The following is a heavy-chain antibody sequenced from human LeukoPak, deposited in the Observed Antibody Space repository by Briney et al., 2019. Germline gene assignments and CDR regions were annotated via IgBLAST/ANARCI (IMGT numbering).Heavy chain of an antibody. CDR1: GFTFCDYA. J-gene: IGHJ4*02. V-gene: IGHV3-49*03. CDR3: TRNYDFWSAPLDY. Sequence: PGGSLRLSCAASGFTFCDYAMSWFRQAPGKGLEWVGFIRSKAYGGTTEYAASVKGRFTISRDDSKSIAYLQMNSLKTEDTAVYYCTRNYDFWSAPLDYWGQGTLVTVSS. CDR2: IRSKAYGGTT. D-gene: IGHD3-3*01.